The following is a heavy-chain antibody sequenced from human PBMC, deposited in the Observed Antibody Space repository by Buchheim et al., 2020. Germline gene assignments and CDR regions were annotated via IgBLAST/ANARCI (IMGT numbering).Heavy chain of an antibody. Sequence: QVQLQESGPGLVKPSQTLSLTCAVSGGSISSGGYSWSWIRQPPGKGLEWIGYIYYSGSTYYTPSLKSRVTISVDTSKNQFSLKLSSVTAADTAVYYCARGDCTNGVCPSNWFDPWGQGTL. CDR2: IYYSGST. CDR1: GGSISSGGYS. J-gene: IGHJ5*02. D-gene: IGHD2-8*01. CDR3: ARGDCTNGVCPSNWFDP. V-gene: IGHV4-30-4*07.